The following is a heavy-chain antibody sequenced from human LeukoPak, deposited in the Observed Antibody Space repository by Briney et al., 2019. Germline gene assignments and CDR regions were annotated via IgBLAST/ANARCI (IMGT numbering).Heavy chain of an antibody. CDR2: ISYDGSNK. V-gene: IGHV3-30-3*01. D-gene: IGHD3-3*01. CDR3: ARDELRFFYYFDY. Sequence: PGGSLRLSCAASGFTFSSYAMHWVRQAPGKGLEWVAVISYDGSNKYYADSVKGRFTISRGNSKNTLYLQMNSLRAEDTAVYYCARDELRFFYYFDYWGQGTLVTVSS. J-gene: IGHJ4*02. CDR1: GFTFSSYA.